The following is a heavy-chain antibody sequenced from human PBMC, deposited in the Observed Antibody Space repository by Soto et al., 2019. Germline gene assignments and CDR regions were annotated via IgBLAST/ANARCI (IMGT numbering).Heavy chain of an antibody. CDR2: IYYSGST. J-gene: IGHJ4*02. V-gene: IGHV4-31*03. CDR1: GGSISSGGYY. CDR3: ARGITMVRGVILQLDY. D-gene: IGHD3-10*01. Sequence: SETLSLTCTVSGGSISSGGYYWSWIRQHPGKGLEWIGYIYYSGSTYYNPSLKSRVTISVDTSKNQFSLKLSSVTAADTAVYYCARGITMVRGVILQLDYWGQGTLVTVSS.